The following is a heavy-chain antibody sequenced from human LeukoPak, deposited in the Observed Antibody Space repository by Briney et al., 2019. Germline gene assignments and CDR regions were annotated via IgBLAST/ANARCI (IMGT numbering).Heavy chain of an antibody. J-gene: IGHJ4*02. CDR3: ARDRVVGEEQD. V-gene: IGHV4-30-4*01. Sequence: SETLSLTCTVSGGSISSGDYYWSWIRQPPGKGLEWIGYIYYSGSTYYNPSLKSRVTISVDTSKNQFSLKLSSVTAADTAVYYCARDRVVGEEQDWGQGTLVTVSS. CDR2: IYYSGST. D-gene: IGHD1-26*01. CDR1: GGSISSGDYY.